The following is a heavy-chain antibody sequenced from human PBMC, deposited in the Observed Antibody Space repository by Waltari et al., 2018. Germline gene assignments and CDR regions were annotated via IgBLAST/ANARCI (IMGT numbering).Heavy chain of an antibody. D-gene: IGHD4-17*01. J-gene: IGHJ5*02. CDR2: IRRSGSTS. CDR1: GFIFSNYE. CDR3: ARRDDYGDDPFWT. Sequence: EEHLVESGGGLVQPGGSLRLSCAASGFIFSNYEMNWIRQAPGKGLEWVSYIRRSGSTSYYADSAKGRFTISRDNAKNSLYLQRNSLRAEDTAVYYCARRDDYGDDPFWTWGQGTLVTVSS. V-gene: IGHV3-48*03.